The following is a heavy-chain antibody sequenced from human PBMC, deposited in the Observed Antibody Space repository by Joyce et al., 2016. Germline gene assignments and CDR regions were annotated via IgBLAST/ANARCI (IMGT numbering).Heavy chain of an antibody. CDR3: AAYFFGSGTFYFDF. CDR2: VSPCGAT. V-gene: IGHV4-34*02. Sequence: QVQLRQWGAGLLKTSETLSLTCAVDGGSINSYYGSWIRPSPGRGLEWVGDVSPCGATNYNPALKSRFTMSIDTSKSQFSLKLTSVTAADTATYFCAAYFFGSGTFYFDFWGQGDRVTVSS. J-gene: IGHJ4*01. CDR1: GGSINSYY. D-gene: IGHD3-3*01.